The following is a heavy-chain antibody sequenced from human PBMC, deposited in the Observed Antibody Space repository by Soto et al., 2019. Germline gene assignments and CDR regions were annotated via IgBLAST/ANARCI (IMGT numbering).Heavy chain of an antibody. Sequence: ASVKASCKASGYTFTSYDINWVRQATGQGLEWMGWMNPNSGNTGYAQKFQGRVTMTRNTSISTAYMELSSLRSEGTAVYYCARGTMCRYCSSTSQGIKNYYYYMDVWGKGTTVTVSS. V-gene: IGHV1-8*01. CDR1: GYTFTSYD. D-gene: IGHD2-2*01. CDR3: ARGTMCRYCSSTSQGIKNYYYYMDV. J-gene: IGHJ6*03. CDR2: MNPNSGNT.